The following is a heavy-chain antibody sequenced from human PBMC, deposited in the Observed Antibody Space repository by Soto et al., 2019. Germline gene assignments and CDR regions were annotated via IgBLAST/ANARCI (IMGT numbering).Heavy chain of an antibody. CDR3: ARRSIAAPGAYYFDY. Sequence: PSETLSLTCTVSGGSISSSSYYWGWIRQPPGKGLEWIGSIYYSGSTYYNPSLKSRVTISVDTSKNQFSLKLSSVTAADTAVYYRARRSIAAPGAYYFDYWGQGTLVTVSS. D-gene: IGHD6-6*01. CDR2: IYYSGST. CDR1: GGSISSSSYY. V-gene: IGHV4-39*01. J-gene: IGHJ4*02.